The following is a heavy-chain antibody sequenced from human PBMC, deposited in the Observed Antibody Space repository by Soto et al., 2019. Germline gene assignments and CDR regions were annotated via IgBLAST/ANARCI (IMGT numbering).Heavy chain of an antibody. CDR2: IYWDDDK. J-gene: IGHJ4*02. V-gene: IGHV2-5*02. CDR1: GFSLSTSGVG. Sequence: SGPTLVNPTQTLTLTCTFSGFSLSTSGVGVGWIRQPPGKALEWLALIYWDDDKRYSPSLKSRLTITKDTSKNQVVLTMTNMAPVDTATYYCAHRSAAAATVGNRFFDHWGQGALVTVSS. CDR3: AHRSAAAATVGNRFFDH. D-gene: IGHD6-13*01.